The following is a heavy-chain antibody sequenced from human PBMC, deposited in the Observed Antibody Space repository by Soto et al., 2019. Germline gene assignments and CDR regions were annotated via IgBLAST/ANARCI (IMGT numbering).Heavy chain of an antibody. J-gene: IGHJ4*02. D-gene: IGHD3-10*01. Sequence: ASVKVSCKASGYTFTSYDINWVRRATGQGLEWMGWMNPNSGNTGYAQKFQGRVTMTRNTSISTAYMELSSLRSEDTAVYYCARGDSGSYYGDYWGQGTLVTVSS. CDR1: GYTFTSYD. CDR3: ARGDSGSYYGDY. V-gene: IGHV1-8*01. CDR2: MNPNSGNT.